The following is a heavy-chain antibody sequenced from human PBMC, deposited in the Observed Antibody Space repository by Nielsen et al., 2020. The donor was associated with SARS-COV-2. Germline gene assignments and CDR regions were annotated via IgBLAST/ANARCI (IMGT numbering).Heavy chain of an antibody. Sequence: ASVKVSCKASGYTFTSYDINWVRQATGQGLEWMGWMNPNSGNTGYAQKFQGRVTMTRNTSISTAYMELSSLRSEDTAVYYCARGGVRFLERSDPSAGMDVWGQGTTVTVSS. D-gene: IGHD3-3*01. CDR1: GYTFTSYD. CDR3: ARGGVRFLERSDPSAGMDV. CDR2: MNPNSGNT. V-gene: IGHV1-8*01. J-gene: IGHJ6*02.